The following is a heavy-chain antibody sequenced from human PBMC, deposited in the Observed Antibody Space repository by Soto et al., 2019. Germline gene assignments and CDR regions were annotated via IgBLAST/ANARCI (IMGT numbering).Heavy chain of an antibody. V-gene: IGHV6-1*01. J-gene: IGHJ6*03. Sequence: SQTLSLTCAISGDSVSSNSAAWNWIRQSPSRGLEWLGRTYYRSKWYNDYAVSAKSRITINPDTSKNQFSLQLNSVTPEDTAVYYCARGYVLSYYYYYYMDVWGKGTTVTVSS. CDR1: GDSVSSNSAA. CDR3: ARGYVLSYYYYYYMDV. CDR2: TYYRSKWYN. D-gene: IGHD3-10*02.